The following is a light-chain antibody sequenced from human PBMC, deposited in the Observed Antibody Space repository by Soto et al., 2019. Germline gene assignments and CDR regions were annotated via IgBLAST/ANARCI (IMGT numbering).Light chain of an antibody. CDR1: SSDVGAYNY. CDR3: QSYDSRLSQGV. V-gene: IGLV2-11*01. CDR2: GNS. J-gene: IGLJ1*01. Sequence: QSALTQPRSVSGSPGQSVTISCTGTSSDVGAYNYVSWYQQPPGTAPKLLIYGNSNRPSGVPDRFSGSKSGTSASLAITGLQAEDEADYYCQSYDSRLSQGVFGTGTKLTVL.